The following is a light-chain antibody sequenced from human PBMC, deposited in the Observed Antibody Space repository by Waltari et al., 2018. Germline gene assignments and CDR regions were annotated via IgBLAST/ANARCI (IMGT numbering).Light chain of an antibody. CDR3: QSYDTSLSVV. J-gene: IGLJ3*02. Sequence: QSVLTQPPSVSGAPGQRVTIPCPGSGSNIRAGYDVLWYHQVPRTAPKLLIYGSTSRPLGVPDRFFGSTSGTSASLTITGLQVEDEGDYYCQSYDTSLSVVFGGGTKLTVL. V-gene: IGLV1-40*01. CDR2: GST. CDR1: GSNIRAGYD.